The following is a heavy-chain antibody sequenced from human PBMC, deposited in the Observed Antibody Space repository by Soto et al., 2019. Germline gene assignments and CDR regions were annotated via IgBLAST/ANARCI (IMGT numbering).Heavy chain of an antibody. Sequence: QVQLVQSGAEVKKPGASVTVSCKASGYTFTNNVINCVRQAPGQGLEWMGWMNPNSGNTGYAQKFQGRVTMTRNTSIRTAYIDLSSLSSDDTAVYYCARVMLGGHSDYWCQGTLVTVSS. CDR2: MNPNSGNT. V-gene: IGHV1-8*01. CDR1: GYTFTNNV. D-gene: IGHD2-15*01. J-gene: IGHJ4*02. CDR3: ARVMLGGHSDY.